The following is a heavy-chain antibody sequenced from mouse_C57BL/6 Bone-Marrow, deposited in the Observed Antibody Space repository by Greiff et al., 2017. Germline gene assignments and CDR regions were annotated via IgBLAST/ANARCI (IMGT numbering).Heavy chain of an antibody. CDR3: ARTYSNPYYFDY. CDR1: GYTFTGYW. D-gene: IGHD2-5*01. CDR2: ILPGSGST. V-gene: IGHV1-9*01. Sequence: VQLQQSGAELMKPGASVKLSCKATGYTFTGYWIEWVKQRPGHGLEWIGEILPGSGSTNSNEKFKGKATFTADTSSNTAYMQLSSLTTEDSAIYYCARTYSNPYYFDYWGQGTTLTVSS. J-gene: IGHJ2*01.